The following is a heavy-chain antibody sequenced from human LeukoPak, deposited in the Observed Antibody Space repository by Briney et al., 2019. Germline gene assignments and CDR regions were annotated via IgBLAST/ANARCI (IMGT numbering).Heavy chain of an antibody. CDR3: ARELRVVVAATRSNWFDP. D-gene: IGHD2-15*01. CDR1: GGTFSGYA. V-gene: IGHV1-69*04. CDR2: IIPILGIA. J-gene: IGHJ5*02. Sequence: SVKVSCKASGGTFSGYAISWVRQAPGQGLEWMGRIIPILGIANYAQKFQGRVTITADKSTSTAYMELSSLRSEDTAVYYCARELRVVVAATRSNWFDPWGQGTLVTVSS.